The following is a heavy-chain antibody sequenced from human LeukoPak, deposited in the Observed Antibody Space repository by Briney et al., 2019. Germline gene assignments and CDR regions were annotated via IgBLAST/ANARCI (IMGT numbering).Heavy chain of an antibody. V-gene: IGHV3-7*01. CDR1: GVTFSSYW. J-gene: IGHJ4*02. D-gene: IGHD5-24*01. CDR3: ARDLRLQSGDY. Sequence: GGSLRLSCAASGVTFSSYWMSWVRQAPGKGLEWVANIKQDGSEKYYVDSVKGRFTISRDNAKNSLYLQMNSLRAEDTAVYYCARDLRLQSGDYWGQGTLVTVSS. CDR2: IKQDGSEK.